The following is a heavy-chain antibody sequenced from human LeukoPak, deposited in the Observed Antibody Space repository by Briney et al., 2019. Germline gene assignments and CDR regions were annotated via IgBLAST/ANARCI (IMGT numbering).Heavy chain of an antibody. J-gene: IGHJ4*02. CDR1: GGSISSSSYY. Sequence: SETLSLTCTVSGGSISSSSYYWSWIRQPPGKGLEWIGEINHSGSTNYNPSLKSRVTISVDTSKNQFSLKLSSVTAADTAVYYCARGGPGYSYGYVYWGQGTLVTVSS. CDR3: ARGGPGYSYGYVY. CDR2: INHSGST. V-gene: IGHV4-39*07. D-gene: IGHD5-18*01.